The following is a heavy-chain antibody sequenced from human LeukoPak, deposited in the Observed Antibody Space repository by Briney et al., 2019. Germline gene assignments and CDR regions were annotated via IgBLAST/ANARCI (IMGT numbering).Heavy chain of an antibody. CDR1: GGSISGYY. CDR3: ARHLNDRSGYYPMDV. D-gene: IGHD3-22*01. J-gene: IGHJ6*02. CDR2: IYYSGIT. Sequence: SETLSLTCTVSGGSISGYYWSWIRQPPGKGLEWIGYIYYSGITNYNPSLKSRVTISVDTSKNQFSLNLGSVTAADTAVYYCARHLNDRSGYYPMDVWGQGTTVTVSS. V-gene: IGHV4-59*08.